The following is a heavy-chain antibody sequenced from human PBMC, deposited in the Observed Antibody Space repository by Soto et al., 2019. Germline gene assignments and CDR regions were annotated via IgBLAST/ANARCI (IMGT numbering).Heavy chain of an antibody. J-gene: IGHJ5*02. CDR3: ASGGNWFDP. CDR2: IYTSGST. V-gene: IGHV4-4*07. D-gene: IGHD3-16*01. CDR1: GGSISSYY. Sequence: PSETLSLTCTVSGGSISSYYWSWIRQPAGKGLEWIGRIYTSGSTNYNPSLKSRVTISIDTSKNQFSLTLKSVTAADTAVYYCASGGNWFDPWGQGVLVTVSS.